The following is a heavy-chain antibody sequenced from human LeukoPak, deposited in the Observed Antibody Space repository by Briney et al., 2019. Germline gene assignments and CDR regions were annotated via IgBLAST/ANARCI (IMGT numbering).Heavy chain of an antibody. Sequence: GASVKVSCKASNYNFRDYTINWVRQAPGQGLEWMGWISPKNGDTNPAQRFQGRVTMTTETSTTTAYMDLRNLTSDDTAVYFCARGPLYGDYYCDFWGQGTLVTVSS. J-gene: IGHJ4*02. CDR3: ARGPLYGDYYCDF. D-gene: IGHD4-17*01. CDR2: ISPKNGDT. V-gene: IGHV1-18*01. CDR1: NYNFRDYT.